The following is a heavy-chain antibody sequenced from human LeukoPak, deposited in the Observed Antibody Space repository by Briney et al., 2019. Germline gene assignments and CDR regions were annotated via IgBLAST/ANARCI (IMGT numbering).Heavy chain of an antibody. J-gene: IGHJ5*02. CDR2: FDPEDGET. CDR1: GYTLTELS. CDR3: ANGGSDSSSPFDP. D-gene: IGHD6-13*01. V-gene: IGHV1-24*01. Sequence: ASVKVSCKVSGYTLTELSMHWVRQAPGKGLEWMGGFDPEDGETIYAQKFQGRVTMTEDTSTDTAYMELSSLRPEDTAVYYCANGGSDSSSPFDPWGQGTLVTVSS.